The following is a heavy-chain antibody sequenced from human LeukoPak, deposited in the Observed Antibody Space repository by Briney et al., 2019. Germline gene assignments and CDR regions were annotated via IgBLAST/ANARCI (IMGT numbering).Heavy chain of an antibody. CDR1: GGSISSGGYY. J-gene: IGHJ4*02. CDR2: IYYSGST. D-gene: IGHD3-22*01. CDR3: ARLGYDSSGYQNFDY. V-gene: IGHV4-31*03. Sequence: SETLSLTCTVSGGSISSGGYYWSWLRQHPGKGLEWIGYIYYSGSTYYNPSLKSRVTISVDTSKNQFSLKLSSVTAADTAVYYCARLGYDSSGYQNFDYWGQGTLVTVSS.